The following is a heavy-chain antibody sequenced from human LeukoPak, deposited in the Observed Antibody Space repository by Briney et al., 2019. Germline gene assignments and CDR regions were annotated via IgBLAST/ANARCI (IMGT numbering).Heavy chain of an antibody. CDR2: INPSGGTT. CDR1: GYTFTSYY. V-gene: IGHV1-46*01. CDR3: ARHGGFETYPLDY. D-gene: IGHD3-10*01. Sequence: VASVKVSCKASGYTFTSYYMHWVRQAPGQGLEWMGIINPSGGTTNYAQNFQGRVTMTRDTSTSTVYMELSSLTSEDTAVYYCARHGGFETYPLDYWGQGTLVTVSS. J-gene: IGHJ4*02.